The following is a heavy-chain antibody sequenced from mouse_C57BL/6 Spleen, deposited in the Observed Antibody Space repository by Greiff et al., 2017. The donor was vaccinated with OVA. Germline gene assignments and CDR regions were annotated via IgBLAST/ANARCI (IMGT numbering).Heavy chain of an antibody. V-gene: IGHV1-82*01. CDR2: IYPGDGDT. CDR1: GYAFSSSW. J-gene: IGHJ4*01. D-gene: IGHD1-1*01. CDR3: ARVVVARMDY. Sequence: QVQLKESGPELVKPGASVKISCKASGYAFSSSWMNWVKQRPGKGLEWIGRIYPGDGDTNYNGKFKGKATLTTNKSSSTAYMQLSSLTSEDSAVYFCARVVVARMDYWGQGTSVTVSS.